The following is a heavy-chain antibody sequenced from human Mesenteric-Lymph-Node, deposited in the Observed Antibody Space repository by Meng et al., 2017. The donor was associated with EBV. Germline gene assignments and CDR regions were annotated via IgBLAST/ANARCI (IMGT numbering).Heavy chain of an antibody. V-gene: IGHV1-2*06. CDR2: INPNSGGT. D-gene: IGHD3-10*01. CDR3: AREDGSGSYYFLYYFDY. Sequence: QVQLVQSGAEVKKPGASVKVSCKASGYTFTDYYLHWVRQAPGQGLGWMGRINPNSGGTIYAQKFQDRVTMTRDTSITTAYMELSSLRSDDTAVYFCAREDGSGSYYFLYYFDYWGLGTLVTVSS. CDR1: GYTFTDYY. J-gene: IGHJ4*02.